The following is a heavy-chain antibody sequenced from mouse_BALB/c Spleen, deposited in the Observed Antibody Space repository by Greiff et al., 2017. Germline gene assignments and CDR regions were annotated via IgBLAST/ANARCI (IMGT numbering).Heavy chain of an antibody. CDR3: ASEHYYGLDY. J-gene: IGHJ2*01. CDR1: GFNIKDTY. V-gene: IGHV14-3*02. D-gene: IGHD1-2*01. CDR2: IDPANGNT. Sequence: EVKLQQSGAELVKPGASVKLSCTASGFNIKDTYMHWVKQRPEQGLEWIGRIDPANGNTKYDPKFQGKATITADTSSNTAYLQLSSLTSEDTAVYYCASEHYYGLDYWGQGTTLTVSS.